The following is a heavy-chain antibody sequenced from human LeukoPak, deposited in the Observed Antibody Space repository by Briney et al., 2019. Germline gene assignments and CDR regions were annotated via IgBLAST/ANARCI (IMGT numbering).Heavy chain of an antibody. CDR3: ARSIVVVPARYFDY. D-gene: IGHD2-2*01. CDR2: INHSGST. V-gene: IGHV4-34*01. CDR1: GGSFSGYY. Sequence: PSETLSLTCAVYGGSFSGYYWSWIGQPPGKGLEWIGEINHSGSTNYNPSLKSRVTISVDTSKNQFSLKLSSVTAADTAVYYCARSIVVVPARYFDYWGQGTLVTVSS. J-gene: IGHJ4*02.